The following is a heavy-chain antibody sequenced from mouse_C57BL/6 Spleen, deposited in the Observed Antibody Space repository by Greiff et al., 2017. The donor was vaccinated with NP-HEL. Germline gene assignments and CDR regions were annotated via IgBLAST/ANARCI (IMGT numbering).Heavy chain of an antibody. CDR1: GFNITDYY. Sequence: VQLQQSGAELVKPGASVKLSCTASGFNITDYYMHWVKQRTEQGLEWIGRIDPEDGETKYAPKFQGKATITADTSSNPAYQQLSSLTSEDTADYYCTSPYYYGSNGDDWGQGTTLTVSS. V-gene: IGHV14-2*01. J-gene: IGHJ2*01. CDR3: TSPYYYGSNGDD. CDR2: IDPEDGET. D-gene: IGHD1-1*01.